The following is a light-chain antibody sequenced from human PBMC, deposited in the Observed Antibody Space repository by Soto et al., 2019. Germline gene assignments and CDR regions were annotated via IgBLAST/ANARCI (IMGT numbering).Light chain of an antibody. V-gene: IGLV2-8*01. CDR2: EVS. J-gene: IGLJ2*01. CDR1: SSDVGGYKY. CDR3: SSYAGTNTLL. Sequence: QSVLTQPPSASGSPGQSVTISCTGTSSDVGGYKYVSWYQQHPGKAPKLMIYEVSERPSGVPDRFSASKSGNTASLTVSGLQAEDEAVYYCSSYAGTNTLLFGGGTKLTV.